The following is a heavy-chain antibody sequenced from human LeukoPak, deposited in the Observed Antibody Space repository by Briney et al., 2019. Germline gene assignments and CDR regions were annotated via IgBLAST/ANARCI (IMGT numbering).Heavy chain of an antibody. CDR1: GNYW. CDR2: INSDGSWT. Sequence: PGGSLRLSCAASGNYWMHWVRQAPGKGLVWVSHINSDGSWTSYADSVKGRFTISKDKAKNTVYLQMNNLRVEDTAVYYCVSFYETYWGRGTLVTVSS. CDR3: VSFYETY. V-gene: IGHV3-74*01. D-gene: IGHD2-2*01. J-gene: IGHJ4*02.